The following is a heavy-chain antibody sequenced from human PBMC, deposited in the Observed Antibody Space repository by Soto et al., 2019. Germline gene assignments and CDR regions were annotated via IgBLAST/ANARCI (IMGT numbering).Heavy chain of an antibody. CDR1: GFTFSSYG. D-gene: IGHD6-13*01. J-gene: IGHJ5*02. V-gene: IGHV3-33*01. CDR2: IWHDGSNK. Sequence: QVQLVESGGGVVQPGRSLRLSCAASGFTFSSYGMHWVRQAPGKGLEWVAVIWHDGSNKYYADSVKGRFTISRDNSKNTLYLQMNSLRAEDTAVYYCARGYSSSWYWFDPWGQGTLVTVSS. CDR3: ARGYSSSWYWFDP.